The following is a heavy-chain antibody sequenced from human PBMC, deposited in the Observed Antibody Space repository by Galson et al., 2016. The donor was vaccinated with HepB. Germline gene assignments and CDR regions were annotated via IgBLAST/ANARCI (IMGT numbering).Heavy chain of an antibody. V-gene: IGHV1-69*06. Sequence: SVKVSCKASGGTFSSYAFNWVRQAPGQGLEWLGGLIPIFGAPNYAQKFQGRVMITADKSTTTAYMELSSLTFEDTAVYYCASQIGEAVYAPLAFDTWGQGTTVTVSS. CDR3: ASQIGEAVYAPLAFDT. CDR2: LIPIFGAP. J-gene: IGHJ3*02. D-gene: IGHD3-10*01. CDR1: GGTFSSYA.